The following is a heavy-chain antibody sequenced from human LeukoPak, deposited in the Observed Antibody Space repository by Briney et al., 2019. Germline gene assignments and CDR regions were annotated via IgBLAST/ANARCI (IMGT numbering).Heavy chain of an antibody. V-gene: IGHV3-7*01. J-gene: IGHJ6*03. Sequence: PGGSLRLSCVASGFTYNGYWMSWVRQAPGKGLEWVANIKQDGSEKYYVDSVKGRFTISRDNAKKSLYLQMNSLRAEDTAVYYCARRREGFLLHYYYYMDVWGKGTTVTISS. CDR3: ARRREGFLLHYYYYMDV. CDR2: IKQDGSEK. D-gene: IGHD2-15*01. CDR1: GFTYNGYW.